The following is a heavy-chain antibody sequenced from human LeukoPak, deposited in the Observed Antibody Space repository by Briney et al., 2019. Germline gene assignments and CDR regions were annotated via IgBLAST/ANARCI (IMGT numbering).Heavy chain of an antibody. J-gene: IGHJ4*02. Sequence: PGGSLRLSCAASGFTLSSYWMHWVRQGPGKGPVWVSRISPDGSDTSYADSVKGRFTISRDNAKNTLYLQMNSQRVEDTAVYYCVRGAYSGSLDYWGQGTLVTVSS. D-gene: IGHD1-26*01. CDR2: ISPDGSDT. V-gene: IGHV3-74*01. CDR1: GFTLSSYW. CDR3: VRGAYSGSLDY.